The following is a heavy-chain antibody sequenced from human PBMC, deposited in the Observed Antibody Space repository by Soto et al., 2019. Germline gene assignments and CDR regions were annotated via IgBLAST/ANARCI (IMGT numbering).Heavy chain of an antibody. CDR1: GYSFTSYG. Sequence: ASVKVSCKASGYSFTSYGIAWVRQAPGQGPEWMGWINPNSGGTNYAQKFQGRVTMTRDTSISTAYMELSRLRSDDTAVYYCASVPKGYPLDYWGQGTLVTVSS. D-gene: IGHD3-16*02. V-gene: IGHV1-2*02. CDR3: ASVPKGYPLDY. CDR2: INPNSGGT. J-gene: IGHJ4*02.